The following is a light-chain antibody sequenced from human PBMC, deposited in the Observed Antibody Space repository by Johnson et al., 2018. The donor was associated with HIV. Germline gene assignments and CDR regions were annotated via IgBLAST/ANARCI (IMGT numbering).Light chain of an antibody. CDR1: SSNIANNY. CDR2: DNN. CDR3: GTWDSSLNAYV. Sequence: QSMLTQPPSVSSAPGQKVTISCSGSSSNIANNYVSWYQQIPGTAPKLLIYDNNERPSGIPDRFSGSKSGTSATLGITGLQTGDEADYYCGTWDSSLNAYVFGAATKVAVL. V-gene: IGLV1-51*01. J-gene: IGLJ1*01.